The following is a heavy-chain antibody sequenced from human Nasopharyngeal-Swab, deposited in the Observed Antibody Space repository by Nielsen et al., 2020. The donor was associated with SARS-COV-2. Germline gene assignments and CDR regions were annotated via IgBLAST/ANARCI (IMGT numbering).Heavy chain of an antibody. V-gene: IGHV1-24*01. J-gene: IGHJ4*02. D-gene: IGHD1-7*01. Sequence: ASVKVSCKVSGCTLTELSMHWVRQAPGKGLEWMGGFDPEDGETIYAQKFQGRVTMTEDTSTDTAYMELSSLRSEDTAVYYCATPWPGPYWNYGRGDYWGQGTLVTVSS. CDR2: FDPEDGET. CDR1: GCTLTELS. CDR3: ATPWPGPYWNYGRGDY.